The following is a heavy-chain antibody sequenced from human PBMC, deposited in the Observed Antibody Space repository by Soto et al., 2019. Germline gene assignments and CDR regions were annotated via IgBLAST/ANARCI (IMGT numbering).Heavy chain of an antibody. V-gene: IGHV1-3*01. J-gene: IGHJ3*02. CDR2: INAGNGNT. CDR3: ARAGWNDGDAFDI. Sequence: ASVKVSCKASGYTFTSYAMHWVRQAPGQRLEWMGWINAGNGNTKYSQKFQGRVTITRDTSASTAYMELSSLRSEDTAVYYCARAGWNDGDAFDICGQRPMASVSS. CDR1: GYTFTSYA. D-gene: IGHD1-1*01.